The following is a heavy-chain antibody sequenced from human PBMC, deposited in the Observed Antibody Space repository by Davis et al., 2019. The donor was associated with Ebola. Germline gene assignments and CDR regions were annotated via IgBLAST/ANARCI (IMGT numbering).Heavy chain of an antibody. CDR2: INPNSGGT. J-gene: IGHJ4*02. Sequence: ASVKVSCKASGYTFTGYYMHWVRQAPGQGLEWMGWINPNSGGTNYAQKFQGRVTMTRDTSVSTAYMELTRLRSDDTALYYCTCQDLPLDYWGQGTLVTVSS. V-gene: IGHV1-2*02. CDR3: TCQDLPLDY. CDR1: GYTFTGYY.